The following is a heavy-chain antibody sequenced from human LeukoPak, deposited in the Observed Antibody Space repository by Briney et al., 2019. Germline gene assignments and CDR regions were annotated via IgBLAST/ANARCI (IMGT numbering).Heavy chain of an antibody. J-gene: IGHJ4*02. V-gene: IGHV1-2*02. CDR2: INPDSGDT. Sequence: ASVKVSCKASGYPFTGYYMHWVRQAPGQGLEWMGWINPDSGDTNYAQKFQGRVTVTRDTSISTAYMELSRLRSDDTAVFYCARDLRGLFDYFDYWGQETLVTVSS. CDR1: GYPFTGYY. D-gene: IGHD2/OR15-2a*01. CDR3: ARDLRGLFDYFDY.